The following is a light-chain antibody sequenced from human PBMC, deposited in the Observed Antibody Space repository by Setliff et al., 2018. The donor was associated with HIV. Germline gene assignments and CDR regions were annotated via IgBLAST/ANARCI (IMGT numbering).Light chain of an antibody. CDR2: DVS. CDR3: CAYAGDRTFV. V-gene: IGLV2-23*02. Sequence: QSALTQPASVSGSPGQSITISCTGTNSDIGNNNFVSWYQQRPGKAPKLMIYDVSKWPSGVSNRFSGSKSGNTASLTISGLQAEDEDDYYCCAYAGDRTFVFGVGTKVTVL. J-gene: IGLJ1*01. CDR1: NSDIGNNNF.